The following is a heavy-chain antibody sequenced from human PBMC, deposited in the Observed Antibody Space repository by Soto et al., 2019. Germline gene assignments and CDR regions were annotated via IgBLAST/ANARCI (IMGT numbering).Heavy chain of an antibody. V-gene: IGHV3-23*01. CDR1: GFTFSSYA. Sequence: GGSLRLSCAASGFTFSSYAMSWVRQAPGKGLEWVSAISGSGGSTYYADSVKGRFTISRDNSKNTLYLQMNSLRAEDTAVYYCAKEWESGAAAKFYYYYGMDVWGQGTTVTVSS. D-gene: IGHD6-13*01. CDR2: ISGSGGST. J-gene: IGHJ6*02. CDR3: AKEWESGAAAKFYYYYGMDV.